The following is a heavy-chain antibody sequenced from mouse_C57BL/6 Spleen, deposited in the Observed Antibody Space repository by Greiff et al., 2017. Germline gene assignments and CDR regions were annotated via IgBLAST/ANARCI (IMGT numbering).Heavy chain of an antibody. J-gene: IGHJ3*01. V-gene: IGHV1-50*01. CDR3: ARGYDYGSSPWFAY. D-gene: IGHD1-1*01. Sequence: QVQLQQPGAELVKPGASVKLSCKASGYTFTSYWMQWVKQRPGQGLEWIGEIDPSDSYTNYNQKFKGKATLTVDTSSSTAYMQLSSLTSEDSAVYYCARGYDYGSSPWFAYWGQGTLVTVSA. CDR2: IDPSDSYT. CDR1: GYTFTSYW.